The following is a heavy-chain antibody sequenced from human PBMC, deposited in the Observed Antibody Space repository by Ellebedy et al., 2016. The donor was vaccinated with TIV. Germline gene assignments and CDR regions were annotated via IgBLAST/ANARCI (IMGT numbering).Heavy chain of an antibody. CDR1: GFTFDNAWMNAW. CDR2: IKSKTDGGTT. J-gene: IGHJ4*02. Sequence: GGSLRLXXAASGFTFDNAWMNAWMSWVRQAPGKGLEWVGRIKSKTDGGTTDYAASVKGRFTISRDDSKNTLYLQMNSLKIEDTAVYYCTTLGRFWGQGALVTVSS. D-gene: IGHD3/OR15-3a*01. CDR3: TTLGRF. V-gene: IGHV3-15*01.